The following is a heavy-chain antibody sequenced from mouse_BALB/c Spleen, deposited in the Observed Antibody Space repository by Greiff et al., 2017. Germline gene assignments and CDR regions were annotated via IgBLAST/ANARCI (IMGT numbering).Heavy chain of an antibody. D-gene: IGHD1-1*01. CDR3: ARSPYYYGSSYWYFDV. J-gene: IGHJ1*01. V-gene: IGHV3-6*02. Sequence: EVQLQESGPGLVKPSQSLSLTCSVTGYSITSGYYWNWIRQFPGNTLEWIGYISYDGSNNYNPSLKNRISITRDTSKNQFFLKLNSVTTEDTATYYCARSPYYYGSSYWYFDVWGAGTTVTVSS. CDR1: GYSITSGYY. CDR2: ISYDGSN.